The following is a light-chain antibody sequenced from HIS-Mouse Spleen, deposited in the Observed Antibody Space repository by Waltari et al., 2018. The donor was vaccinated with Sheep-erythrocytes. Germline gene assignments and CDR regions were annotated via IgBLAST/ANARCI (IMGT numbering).Light chain of an antibody. CDR2: DVS. V-gene: IGLV2-11*02. CDR3: CSYAGSYNHV. J-gene: IGLJ1*01. CDR1: SSDVGGYNY. Sequence: QSALTQPRSVSGSPGQSVTISCTGTSSDVGGYNYGSWYQQHPGKAPKLMIYDVSKRPSAVPDRFSGSKSGNTASLAISGLQAEDEADYYCCSYAGSYNHVFATGTKVTVL.